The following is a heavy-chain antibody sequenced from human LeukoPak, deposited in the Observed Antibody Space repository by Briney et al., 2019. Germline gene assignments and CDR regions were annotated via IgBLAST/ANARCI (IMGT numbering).Heavy chain of an antibody. Sequence: GGSLRLSCAASGFTFSSYSMNWVRQAPGKGLEWVSSISSSTSYIYYADSVKGRFTISRDNAKNSLYLQVNSLRAEDTAVYYCARDGSGYDWGRYYFDYWGQGTLVTVSS. D-gene: IGHD5-12*01. J-gene: IGHJ4*02. CDR3: ARDGSGYDWGRYYFDY. CDR2: ISSSTSYI. V-gene: IGHV3-21*01. CDR1: GFTFSSYS.